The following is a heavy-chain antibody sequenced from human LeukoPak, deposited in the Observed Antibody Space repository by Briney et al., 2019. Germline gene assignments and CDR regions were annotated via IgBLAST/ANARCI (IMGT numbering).Heavy chain of an antibody. CDR2: INPNSGGT. V-gene: IGHV1-2*04. CDR1: GYTFTGYY. CDR3: ARALTIFGVAPYYYMDV. Sequence: ASVKVSCKASGYTFTGYYMHWVRQAPGQGLEWMGWINPNSGGTNYAQKFQGWVTMTRDTSISTAYMELSRLRSEDTAVYYCARALTIFGVAPYYYMDVWGKGTTVTVSS. D-gene: IGHD3-3*01. J-gene: IGHJ6*03.